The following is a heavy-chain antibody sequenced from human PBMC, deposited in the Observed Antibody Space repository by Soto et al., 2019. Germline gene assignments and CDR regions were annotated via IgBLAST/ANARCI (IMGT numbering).Heavy chain of an antibody. CDR1: GFSFSSYT. Sequence: GGSLRLSCAASGFSFSSYTMDWVRQAPGKGLQWVSSISITGSYIYYADSVKGRFAISRDNAQNSLYLHMNSLRAEDTAVYYCVRGAIRGYSYGHSDYWGQGTLVTVSS. J-gene: IGHJ4*02. V-gene: IGHV3-21*01. CDR3: VRGAIRGYSYGHSDY. CDR2: ISITGSYI. D-gene: IGHD5-18*01.